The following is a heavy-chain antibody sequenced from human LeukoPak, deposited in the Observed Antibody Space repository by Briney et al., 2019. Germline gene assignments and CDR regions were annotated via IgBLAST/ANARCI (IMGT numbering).Heavy chain of an antibody. Sequence: GGSLRLTCAASGFTFSNYDMNWVRQSPGKGLEWVSAISGSGGTTYYADSVKGRFTISRDNSKNTYLQMNSLRAEDTAVYYCAKDRNFWPGSSGFDYWGQGTLVTVSS. J-gene: IGHJ4*02. CDR2: ISGSGGTT. CDR3: AKDRNFWPGSSGFDY. CDR1: GFTFSNYD. D-gene: IGHD3/OR15-3a*01. V-gene: IGHV3-23*01.